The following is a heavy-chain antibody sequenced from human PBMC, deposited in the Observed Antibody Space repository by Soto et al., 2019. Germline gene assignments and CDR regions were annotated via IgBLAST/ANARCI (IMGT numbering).Heavy chain of an antibody. CDR2: IHQDGSEI. CDR3: ARVQWLRFDAFNI. D-gene: IGHD5-12*01. J-gene: IGHJ3*02. Sequence: PCGSLRIGCAACGFTFCSSRMSGVRQAPWKGLEWVASIHQDGSEIDYVDSVKGRFTISRDNAKSSLSLQMNSLRVEDTAVYYCARVQWLRFDAFNIWGQGTMVTVSS. CDR1: GFTFCSSR. V-gene: IGHV3-7*03.